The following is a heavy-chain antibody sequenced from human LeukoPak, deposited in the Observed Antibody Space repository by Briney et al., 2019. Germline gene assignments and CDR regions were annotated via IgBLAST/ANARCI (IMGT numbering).Heavy chain of an antibody. CDR2: IYHTGSS. D-gene: IGHD6-19*01. Sequence: SETLSLTCSVSGGSISSYYWSWIRQPPGKGLEWIGYIYHTGSSYYNPSLKSRVTISVDTSKYQFSLKLNTVTAADTAVYYCARAEVVAGFDYWGQGTLVTVSS. CDR1: GGSISSYY. CDR3: ARAEVVAGFDY. J-gene: IGHJ4*02. V-gene: IGHV4-59*01.